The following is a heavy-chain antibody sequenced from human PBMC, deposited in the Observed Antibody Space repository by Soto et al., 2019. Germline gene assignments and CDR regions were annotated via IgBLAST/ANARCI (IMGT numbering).Heavy chain of an antibody. J-gene: IGHJ4*02. V-gene: IGHV4-30-2*01. Sequence: QLQLQESGSGLVKPSQTLSLTCAVSGGSISSGGYSWSWIRQPPGKGLEWIGYIYHSGSTYYNPSLKSRVTISVDRSKNQFSLKLSSVTAADTAVYYCARRYSSGWYEGAFDYWGQGTLVTVSS. CDR3: ARRYSSGWYEGAFDY. CDR1: GGSISSGGYS. D-gene: IGHD6-19*01. CDR2: IYHSGST.